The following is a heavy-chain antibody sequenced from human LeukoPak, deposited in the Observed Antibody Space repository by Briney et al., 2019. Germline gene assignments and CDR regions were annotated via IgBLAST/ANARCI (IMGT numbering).Heavy chain of an antibody. CDR1: GFTFSSYA. V-gene: IGHV3-23*01. CDR3: AKGLWFGELSPSYYFDY. J-gene: IGHJ4*02. D-gene: IGHD3-10*01. Sequence: GGSLRLSCAASGFTFSSYAMSWVRQAPGKGLERVSAVSGSGGSTYYADSVKGRFTISRDNSKNTLYLQMNSLRAEDTAVYYCAKGLWFGELSPSYYFDYWGQGTLVTVSS. CDR2: VSGSGGST.